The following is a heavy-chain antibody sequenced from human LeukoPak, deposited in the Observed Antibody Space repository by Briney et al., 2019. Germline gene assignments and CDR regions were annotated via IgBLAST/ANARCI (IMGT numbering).Heavy chain of an antibody. V-gene: IGHV3-66*01. CDR3: ARGQYDSSGYYFDC. D-gene: IGHD3-22*01. CDR1: GFTVSSNY. CDR2: IYSGGST. Sequence: GGSLRLSCAASGFTVSSNYMSWVRQAPGKGLEWVSVIYSGGSTYYADSVKGRFTISRDNSKNTLYLQMNSLRAEDTAVYYCARGQYDSSGYYFDCWGQGTLVTVSS. J-gene: IGHJ4*02.